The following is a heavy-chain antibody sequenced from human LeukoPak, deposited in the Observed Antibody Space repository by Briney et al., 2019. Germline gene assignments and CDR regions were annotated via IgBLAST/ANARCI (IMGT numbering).Heavy chain of an antibody. Sequence: PGGSLRLSCAASGFTFSSYGMHWVRQAPGKGLEWVAVISYDGSNKYYADSVKGRFTISRDNSKNTLYLQMNSLRAEDTAVYYCAKWGISLFDYWGQGTLVTVSS. D-gene: IGHD3-16*01. CDR3: AKWGISLFDY. CDR2: ISYDGSNK. V-gene: IGHV3-30*18. CDR1: GFTFSSYG. J-gene: IGHJ4*02.